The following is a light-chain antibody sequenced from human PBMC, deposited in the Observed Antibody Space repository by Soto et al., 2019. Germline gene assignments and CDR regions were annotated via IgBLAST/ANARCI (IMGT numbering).Light chain of an antibody. J-gene: IGKJ1*01. CDR1: QSVSSSY. V-gene: IGKV3-20*01. CDR2: GVS. CDR3: EQYGSSPRT. Sequence: EIVLTQSPGTLSLSPGERATLSCRASQSVSSSYLAWYQQKPGQAPRLLIYGVSSRATGIQDRFSGSGSGTDFTLTIRRLEPEDFAVYYCEQYGSSPRTFGQGTKVDIK.